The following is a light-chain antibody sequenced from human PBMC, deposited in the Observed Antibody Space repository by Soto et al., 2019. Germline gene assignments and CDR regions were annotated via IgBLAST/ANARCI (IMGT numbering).Light chain of an antibody. Sequence: IVMTQSPATLSVSPGQRASLSCRASQSFSSSDLAWYQQKPGQAPRLLIYGASSRATGIPDRFSGSGSGTDFTLTISRLEPEDFAMYYCQQCGRSPTFGQGTKVDIK. CDR1: QSFSSSD. V-gene: IGKV3-20*01. CDR3: QQCGRSPT. CDR2: GAS. J-gene: IGKJ1*01.